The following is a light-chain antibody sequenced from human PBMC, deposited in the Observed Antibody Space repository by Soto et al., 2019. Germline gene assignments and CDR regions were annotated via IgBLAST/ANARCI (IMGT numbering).Light chain of an antibody. J-gene: IGLJ2*01. CDR3: TSYTTSSTLV. CDR1: SSDIGTYNS. Sequence: QSALTQPASVSGAPGQSITISCTGTSSDIGTYNSVSWYQQHAGKVPKLMIYDVTNRPSGVSERFSGSKSGNTASLTISGLQAEDEADYYCTSYTTSSTLVFGGGTKLTVL. CDR2: DVT. V-gene: IGLV2-14*01.